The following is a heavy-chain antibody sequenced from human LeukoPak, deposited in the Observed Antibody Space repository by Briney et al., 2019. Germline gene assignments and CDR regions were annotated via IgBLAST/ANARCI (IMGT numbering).Heavy chain of an antibody. D-gene: IGHD6-13*01. CDR3: ARDLLQQLVPNWFDP. J-gene: IGHJ5*02. CDR1: GGTFSSYA. Sequence: GASVKVSCKASGGTFSSYAISWVRQAPGQGLEWMGRIIPILGIANYAQKFQGRVTITTDKSTSTAYMELSSLRSEDTAVYYCARDLLQQLVPNWFDPWGQGTLVTASS. CDR2: IIPILGIA. V-gene: IGHV1-69*04.